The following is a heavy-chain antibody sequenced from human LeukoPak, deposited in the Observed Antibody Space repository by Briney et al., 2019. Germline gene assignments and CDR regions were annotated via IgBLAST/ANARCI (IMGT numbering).Heavy chain of an antibody. D-gene: IGHD3-10*02. CDR2: IMKDGGDK. CDR1: GFTFTINW. CDR3: VRDRDFYVFDL. Sequence: PGGPLKFSCAAPGFTFTINWMTWVGQAPGKGLKWVANIMKDGGDKQYVDSVSGRFIISRDNGKNSVYLQMNGLRAEDTAVYYCVRDRDFYVFDLWGQGTLVTVSS. V-gene: IGHV3-7*01. J-gene: IGHJ4*02.